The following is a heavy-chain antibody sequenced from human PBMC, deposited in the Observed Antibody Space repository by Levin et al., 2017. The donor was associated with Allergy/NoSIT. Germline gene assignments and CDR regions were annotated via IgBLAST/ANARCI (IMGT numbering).Heavy chain of an antibody. Sequence: PGGSLRLSCAASGFTFSSYAMHWVRQAPGKGLEWVAVISYDGSNKYYADSVKGRFTISRDNSKNTLYLQMNSLRAEDTAVYYCARDGPRAEKITIAVAGPYWYFDLWGRGTLVTVSS. D-gene: IGHD6-19*01. CDR2: ISYDGSNK. CDR3: ARDGPRAEKITIAVAGPYWYFDL. J-gene: IGHJ2*01. CDR1: GFTFSSYA. V-gene: IGHV3-30-3*01.